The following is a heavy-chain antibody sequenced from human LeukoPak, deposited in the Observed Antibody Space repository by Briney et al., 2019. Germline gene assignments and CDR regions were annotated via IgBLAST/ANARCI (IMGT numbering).Heavy chain of an antibody. J-gene: IGHJ4*02. D-gene: IGHD3-10*01. CDR1: GGSISSSSYY. CDR2: IYYSGST. Sequence: SETPSLTCTVSGGSISSSSYYWGWIRQPPGKGLEWIGSIYYSGSTYYNPSLKSRVTISVDTSKNQFSLKLSSVTAADTAVYYCARVRRGYYFDYWGQGTLVTVSS. V-gene: IGHV4-39*07. CDR3: ARVRRGYYFDY.